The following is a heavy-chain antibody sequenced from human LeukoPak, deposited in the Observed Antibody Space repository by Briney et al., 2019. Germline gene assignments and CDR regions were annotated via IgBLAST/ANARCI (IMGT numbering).Heavy chain of an antibody. CDR2: IYTSGST. V-gene: IGHV4-61*02. CDR1: GGSISSGSYY. D-gene: IGHD3-16*01. CDR3: ARALGGYFDY. J-gene: IGHJ4*02. Sequence: SETLSLTCTVSGGSISSGSYYWSWIRQPAGKGLEWLGRIYTSGSTNYNPSLKSRVTISVDTSKNQFSLKLSSVTAADTAVYYCARALGGYFDYWGQGTLVTVSS.